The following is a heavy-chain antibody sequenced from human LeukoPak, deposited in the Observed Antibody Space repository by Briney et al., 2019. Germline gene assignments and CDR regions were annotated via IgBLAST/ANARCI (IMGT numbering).Heavy chain of an antibody. Sequence: GGSLRLSCAASGFTSNSYAMSWVRQAPGKGLEWVSGMSVSGGSTHSAGSVKGRFTISRDNSKNTLYLQMNSLRAEDTAVYYCAKNSNDCSGGSCYADYLYFDYWGQGTLVTVSS. D-gene: IGHD2-15*01. V-gene: IGHV3-23*01. CDR1: GFTSNSYA. J-gene: IGHJ4*02. CDR2: MSVSGGST. CDR3: AKNSNDCSGGSCYADYLYFDY.